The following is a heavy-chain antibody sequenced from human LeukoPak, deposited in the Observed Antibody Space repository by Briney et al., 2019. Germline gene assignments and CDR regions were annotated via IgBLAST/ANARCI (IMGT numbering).Heavy chain of an antibody. D-gene: IGHD6-13*01. CDR1: GFTFSTYA. CDR3: AKALEQETVIALDS. CDR2: ICGSGGST. Sequence: GGSLRLSCAASGFTFSTYAMSWVRQAPGKGLEWVSAICGSGGSTYYADSVKGRFTTSRDNSKNTLYLQMNSLRAEDTSRYFCAKALEQETVIALDSWGQGTLVTVSS. J-gene: IGHJ4*02. V-gene: IGHV3-23*01.